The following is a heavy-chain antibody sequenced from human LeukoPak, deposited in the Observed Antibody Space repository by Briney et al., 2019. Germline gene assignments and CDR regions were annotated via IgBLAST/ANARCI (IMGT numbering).Heavy chain of an antibody. J-gene: IGHJ6*03. CDR1: GDSISSSPYY. D-gene: IGHD3-16*01. CDR3: AREKIGTGTVLGKDYYYMDV. CDR2: MYHSGST. V-gene: IGHV4-39*07. Sequence: SETLSLTCTVSGDSISSSPYYWGWIRQPPGKGLEWIGTMYHSGSTNYNPSLKSRVTISVDTSKNQFSLKLSSVTAADTAMYYCAREKIGTGTVLGKDYYYMDVWGKGTTVTVSS.